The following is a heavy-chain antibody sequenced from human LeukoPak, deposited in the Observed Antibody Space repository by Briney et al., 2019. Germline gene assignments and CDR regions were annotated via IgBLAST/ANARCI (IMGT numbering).Heavy chain of an antibody. J-gene: IGHJ4*02. D-gene: IGHD3-22*01. CDR3: TTGPSFGYEW. V-gene: IGHV3-74*01. Sequence: TGGSLRLSCAASGMTFSNHWMHWVRQAPGKGLVWVSLIKTDGRTTIYAHSVKGRFTISRDDGKSTLYLQMNSLRAEDTAIYYCTTGPSFGYEWWGQGTVVTVSS. CDR1: GMTFSNHW. CDR2: IKTDGRTT.